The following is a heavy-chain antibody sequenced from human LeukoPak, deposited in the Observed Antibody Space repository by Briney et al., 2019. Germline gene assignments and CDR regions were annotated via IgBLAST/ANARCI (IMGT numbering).Heavy chain of an antibody. J-gene: IGHJ3*01. Sequence: SETLSLTCAVYGGSFSGYYWSWIRQPPGKGLEWIGEINHSGSTNYNPPLKSRVTISVDTSKNQFSLKLSSVTAADTAVYYCARRRFLEWLSFWGRGTMVTVSS. CDR1: GGSFSGYY. CDR2: INHSGST. D-gene: IGHD3-3*01. CDR3: ARRRFLEWLSF. V-gene: IGHV4-34*01.